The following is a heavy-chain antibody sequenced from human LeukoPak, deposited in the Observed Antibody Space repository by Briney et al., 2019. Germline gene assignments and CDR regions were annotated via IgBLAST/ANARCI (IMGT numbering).Heavy chain of an antibody. CDR2: IKSDGSST. V-gene: IGHV3-74*01. CDR3: SRDSLSSCGGDCYSGLDV. D-gene: IGHD2-21*02. CDR1: GFTFSNYW. J-gene: IGHJ6*02. Sequence: GGSLRLSCAASGFTFSNYWMHWVRQAPGEALMCVSRIKSDGSSTTYADSVKGRFTISRDNAENTLYLQMNSLRAEDTAVYYCSRDSLSSCGGDCYSGLDVWGQGTTVTVSS.